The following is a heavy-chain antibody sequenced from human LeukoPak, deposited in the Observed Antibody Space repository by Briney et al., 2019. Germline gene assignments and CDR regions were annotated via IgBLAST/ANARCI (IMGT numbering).Heavy chain of an antibody. CDR2: ISGSGGST. CDR1: GFTFSSYA. CDR3: AKSLIPPISGSSPTGFDY. D-gene: IGHD1-26*01. J-gene: IGHJ4*02. V-gene: IGHV3-23*01. Sequence: GGSLRLSCAASGFTFSSYAMSWVRQAPGKGLEWVSAISGSGGSTYYADSVKGRFTISRDNSKNTLYLQMNSLRAEDTAVYYCAKSLIPPISGSSPTGFDYWGQGTLVTVSS.